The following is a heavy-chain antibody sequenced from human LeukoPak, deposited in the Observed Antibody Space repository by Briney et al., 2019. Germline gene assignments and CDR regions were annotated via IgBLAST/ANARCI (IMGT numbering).Heavy chain of an antibody. J-gene: IGHJ5*02. CDR1: GYTFSSYY. D-gene: IGHD3-16*02. CDR2: INPSGGST. V-gene: IGHV1-46*01. CDR3: ARDYMITFGGVIETRWFDP. Sequence: ASVKVSCKASGYTFSSYYMHWVRQAPGQGLEWMGIINPSGGSTSYAQKFQGRVTMTRDMSTSTVYMELRSLRSDDTAVYYCARDYMITFGGVIETRWFDPWGQGTLVTVSS.